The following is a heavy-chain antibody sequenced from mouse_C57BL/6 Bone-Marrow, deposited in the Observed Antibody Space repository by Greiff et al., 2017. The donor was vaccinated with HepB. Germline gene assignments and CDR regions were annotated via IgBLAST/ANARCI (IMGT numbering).Heavy chain of an antibody. CDR1: GYTFTSYG. J-gene: IGHJ3*01. V-gene: IGHV1-81*01. D-gene: IGHD2-2*01. CDR3: ARERGYGPFAY. Sequence: QVQLKESGAELARPGASVKLSCTASGYTFTSYGISWVKQRTGQGLEWIGEIYPRSGNTYYNEKFKGKATLTADKSSSTAYMELSSLTSEDSAVYFCARERGYGPFAYWGQGTRVTVSA. CDR2: IYPRSGNT.